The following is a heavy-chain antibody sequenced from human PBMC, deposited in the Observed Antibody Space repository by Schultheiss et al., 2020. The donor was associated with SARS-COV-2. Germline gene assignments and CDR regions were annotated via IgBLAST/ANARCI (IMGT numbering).Heavy chain of an antibody. D-gene: IGHD1/OR15-1a*01. CDR2: INHSGST. V-gene: IGHV4-31*03. Sequence: SETLSLTCTVSGGSISSGGYYWSWIRQHPGKGLEWIGEINHSGSTNYNPSLRSRLTISVDTSRNQFSLKLSSVTAADTAVYYCTRHVYTNNPDNWFDPWGQGTLVTVSS. J-gene: IGHJ5*02. CDR1: GGSISSGGYY. CDR3: TRHVYTNNPDNWFDP.